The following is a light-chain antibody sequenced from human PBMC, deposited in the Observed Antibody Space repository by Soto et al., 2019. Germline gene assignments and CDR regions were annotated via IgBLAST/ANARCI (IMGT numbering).Light chain of an antibody. Sequence: VHMTQSPSAVSSSVKGSVTIAVRASQDIRNDLGWFQQKPGKAPNLLIYGASSVHRGVPSRFSGSGSGSDFTLTIISLQPEDFAPYYCPQLNSYPITFGQGTRLAI. CDR1: QDIRND. CDR3: PQLNSYPIT. CDR2: GAS. J-gene: IGKJ5*01. V-gene: IGKV1-6*01.